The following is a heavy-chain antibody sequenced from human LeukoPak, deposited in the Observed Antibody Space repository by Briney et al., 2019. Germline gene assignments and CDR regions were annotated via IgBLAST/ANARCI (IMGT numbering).Heavy chain of an antibody. Sequence: GALVKVSCKASGYTFTSYGISWVRQAPGQGLEWMGWISAYNGNTNYAQKLQGRVTMTTDTSTSTAYMELRSLRSDDTAMYYCARAAVILTANWFDPWGQGTLVTVSS. CDR3: ARAAVILTANWFDP. CDR1: GYTFTSYG. J-gene: IGHJ5*02. CDR2: ISAYNGNT. V-gene: IGHV1-18*04. D-gene: IGHD3-9*01.